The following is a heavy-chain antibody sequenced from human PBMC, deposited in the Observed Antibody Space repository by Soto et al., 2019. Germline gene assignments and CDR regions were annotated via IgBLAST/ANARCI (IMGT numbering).Heavy chain of an antibody. J-gene: IGHJ4*02. CDR3: ANDRLDEVVPAAILAY. CDR1: GFTFSSYA. CDR2: ISYDGSNK. V-gene: IGHV3-30-3*02. Sequence: QVQLVESGGSVVQPGRSLRLSCAASGFTFSSYAMRWVRQAPGKGLEWVTVISYDGSNKYYADSVKGRFTISRDNSNNTLYLQMNSLRAEDTAVYYCANDRLDEVVPAAILAYWGRGTLVTVSS. D-gene: IGHD2-2*02.